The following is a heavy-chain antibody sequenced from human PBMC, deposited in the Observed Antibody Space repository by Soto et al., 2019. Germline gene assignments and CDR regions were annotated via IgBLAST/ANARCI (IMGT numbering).Heavy chain of an antibody. Sequence: QVQLVQSGAEVKKPGASVKVSCKASGYTFTSYDINWVRQATGQGLEWMGWMNPNSGNTGYAQKFQGRVTMTRNTSISTAYMELSSLRSEDTAVYYWARGLSFAGLFAAGRSYYYGMDVWGQGTTVTVSS. V-gene: IGHV1-8*01. CDR2: MNPNSGNT. J-gene: IGHJ6*01. CDR1: GYTFTSYD. CDR3: ARGLSFAGLFAAGRSYYYGMDV. D-gene: IGHD6-13*01.